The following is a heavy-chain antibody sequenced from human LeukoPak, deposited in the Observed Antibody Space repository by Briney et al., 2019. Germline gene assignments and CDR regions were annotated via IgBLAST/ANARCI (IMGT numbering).Heavy chain of an antibody. V-gene: IGHV5-51*01. D-gene: IGHD4-17*01. CDR2: IYPDDSDT. Sequence: GGSLRLSCKGSGFTFSTYWIGWVRQKPGKGREWMGNIYPDDSDTIYSPTFQGQVTISADKSISTAYLQWSSLEASDTAIYYCARQRDGHYDEYEIGWFDHWGQGTLVTVSS. J-gene: IGHJ5*02. CDR1: GFTFSTYW. CDR3: ARQRDGHYDEYEIGWFDH.